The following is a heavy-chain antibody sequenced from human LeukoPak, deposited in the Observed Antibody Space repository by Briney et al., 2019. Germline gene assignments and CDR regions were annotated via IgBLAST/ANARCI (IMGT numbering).Heavy chain of an antibody. CDR1: GLTFSSHW. J-gene: IGHJ4*02. V-gene: IGHV3-74*01. Sequence: GGSLRLSCAASGLTFSSHWMHWVRQAPGKGLVWVSHIYSDANSTNYADSVKGRFTISRDNAKNTLYLQMNSLKAEDTAVYYCARGGDGYNYDFDYWGQGTLVTVSS. CDR3: ARGGDGYNYDFDY. CDR2: IYSDANST. D-gene: IGHD5-24*01.